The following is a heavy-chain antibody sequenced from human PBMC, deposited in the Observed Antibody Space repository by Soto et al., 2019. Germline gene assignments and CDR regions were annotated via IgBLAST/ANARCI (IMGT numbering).Heavy chain of an antibody. CDR3: AGPAGGPPPNWFDP. Sequence: QVQLQESGPGLVKPSGTLSLTCAVSGGSISSSNWWSWVRQPPGKGLEWIGEIYHSGSTNYNPSPKSRVTISVDKAQNQFPLEPSSVAPAGTAVYFGAGPAGGPPPNWFDPWGQGTLVTVSS. CDR1: GGSISSSNW. D-gene: IGHD3-10*01. V-gene: IGHV4-4*02. J-gene: IGHJ5*02. CDR2: IYHSGST.